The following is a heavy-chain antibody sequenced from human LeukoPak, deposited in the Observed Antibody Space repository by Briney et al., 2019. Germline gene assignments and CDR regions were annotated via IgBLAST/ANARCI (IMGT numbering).Heavy chain of an antibody. D-gene: IGHD6-19*01. J-gene: IGHJ6*04. V-gene: IGHV4-4*02. CDR2: IYHSGST. CDR1: GGSISSSNW. Sequence: SGTLSLTCAVSGGSISSSNWWSWVRQPPGKGLEWIGEIYHSGSTNYNPSLKSRVTISVDTSKNQFSLKLSSVTAADTAVYYCARDRSPSIAVAGNPMDVWGKGTTVTISS. CDR3: ARDRSPSIAVAGNPMDV.